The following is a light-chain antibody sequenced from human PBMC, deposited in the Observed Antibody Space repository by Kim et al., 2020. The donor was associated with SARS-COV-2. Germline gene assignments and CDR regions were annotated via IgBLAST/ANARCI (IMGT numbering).Light chain of an antibody. CDR3: ATWDDSLTGFV. Sequence: QSALTQPPSVSGSPGQRITISCSGSSSNVGINVVNWYQQHPGTAPKLLIFDSNQRRSGVLARLSGSKSGTSAALAISGLQSEDEADYFCATWDDSLTGFVLGTGTKVTVL. CDR1: SSNVGINV. CDR2: DSN. J-gene: IGLJ1*01. V-gene: IGLV1-44*01.